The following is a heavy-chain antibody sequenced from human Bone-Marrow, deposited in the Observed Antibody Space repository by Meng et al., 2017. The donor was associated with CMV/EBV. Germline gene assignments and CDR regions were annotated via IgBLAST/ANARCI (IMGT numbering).Heavy chain of an antibody. Sequence: SVKVSCKASGGTLSTYAISWVRQAPGQGLEWMGGIIPIFGTTNYAQKFQHRVTLTTDVSTNTAYMEVHNLRSEDTAVYFCARWLTHYYYYGMDVWGQGTTVTVSS. V-gene: IGHV1-69*05. CDR1: GGTLSTYA. J-gene: IGHJ6*02. CDR2: IIPIFGTT. CDR3: ARWLTHYYYYGMDV. D-gene: IGHD3-22*01.